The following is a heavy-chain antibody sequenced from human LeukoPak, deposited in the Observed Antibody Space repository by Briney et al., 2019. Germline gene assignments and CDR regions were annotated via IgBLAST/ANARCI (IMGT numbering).Heavy chain of an antibody. D-gene: IGHD4-17*01. CDR1: GFTFSTYA. CDR3: AKDVYGDYGGLDY. Sequence: GGSLRLSCAASGFTFSTYAMSWVRQAPGKGLGWVSSIRGSDGSTYYADSVKGRFAISRDNSKNTLYLQMNSLRAEDTAVYYCAKDVYGDYGGLDYWGQGTLVTVSS. J-gene: IGHJ4*02. V-gene: IGHV3-23*01. CDR2: IRGSDGST.